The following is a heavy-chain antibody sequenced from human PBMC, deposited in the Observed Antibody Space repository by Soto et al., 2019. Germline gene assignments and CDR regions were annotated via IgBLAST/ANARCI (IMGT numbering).Heavy chain of an antibody. J-gene: IGHJ4*02. CDR2: INPKSCDT. CDR3: SRGSPRMGALPTY. Sequence: ASVKVSCKASGYTFTGYYIHWVRQAPGQGREWMGWINPKSCDTNEAQKFQGTVSITKDTSNTTTYMEVSRLKSDDTAVYYCSRGSPRMGALPTYWGQGTLVTVSS. V-gene: IGHV1-2*02. D-gene: IGHD1-26*01. CDR1: GYTFTGYY.